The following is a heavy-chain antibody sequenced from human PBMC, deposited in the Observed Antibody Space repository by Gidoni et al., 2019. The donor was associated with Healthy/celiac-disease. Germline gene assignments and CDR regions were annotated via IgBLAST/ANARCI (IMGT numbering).Heavy chain of an antibody. CDR1: GYSIRSGYY. CDR3: ARYRGIAVAGTVDY. CDR2: IYHSGST. D-gene: IGHD6-19*01. Sequence: QVQLQESGPGLVKPSETLSLTCAVSGYSIRSGYYWGWIRQPPGKRLEWIGSIYHSGSTYYNPSLKRRVTISVDTSKNQFSLKLSSVTAADTAVYYCARYRGIAVAGTVDYWGQGTLVTVSS. V-gene: IGHV4-38-2*01. J-gene: IGHJ4*02.